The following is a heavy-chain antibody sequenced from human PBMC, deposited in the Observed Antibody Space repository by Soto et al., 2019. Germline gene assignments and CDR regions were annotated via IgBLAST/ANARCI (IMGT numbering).Heavy chain of an antibody. J-gene: IGHJ4*02. Sequence: SETLSLTCTVSGGSINFYHWSWIRQPAGKGLEWIGRIYSSGSTNYNPSLKSRVTMSIDSSKNQLSLKLSSVTAADTAVYYCARARFGEVLLFDYWGQGTQVTVSS. V-gene: IGHV4-4*07. CDR1: GGSINFYH. CDR3: ARARFGEVLLFDY. D-gene: IGHD3-10*02. CDR2: IYSSGST.